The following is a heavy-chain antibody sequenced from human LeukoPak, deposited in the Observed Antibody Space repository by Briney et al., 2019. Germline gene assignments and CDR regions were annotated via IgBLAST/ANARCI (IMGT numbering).Heavy chain of an antibody. CDR1: GGSRNNYY. D-gene: IGHD3-22*01. CDR3: ARESGYYYDTSGYTFDY. Sequence: SETLSLTXTVSGGSRNNYYWSWIRQSAGKGVEWIGRIYNSGSTNYNPSLKSRVSMSVDTSKTQFSLRLRSVTAADTAVYYCARESGYYYDTSGYTFDYWGQGILVTVSS. J-gene: IGHJ4*02. V-gene: IGHV4-4*07. CDR2: IYNSGST.